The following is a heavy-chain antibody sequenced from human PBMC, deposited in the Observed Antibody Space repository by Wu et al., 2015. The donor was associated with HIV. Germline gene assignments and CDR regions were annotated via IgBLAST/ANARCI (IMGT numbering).Heavy chain of an antibody. CDR1: GGTFSSYA. J-gene: IGHJ6*02. CDR2: IIPIFGTA. D-gene: IGHD2-2*01. V-gene: IGHV1-69*13. Sequence: QVQLVQSGAEVKKPGSSVKVSCKASGGTFSSYAISWVRQAPGQGLEWMGRIIPIFGTANYAQKFQGRVTITADESTSTAYMELSSLRSEDTAVYYCARDGNIVVVPAAMSEINYYYGMDVWGQGTTVTVSS. CDR3: ARDGNIVVVPAAMSEINYYYGMDV.